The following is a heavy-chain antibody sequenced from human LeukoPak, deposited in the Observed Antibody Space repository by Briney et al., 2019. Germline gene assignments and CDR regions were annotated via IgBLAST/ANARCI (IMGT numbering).Heavy chain of an antibody. J-gene: IGHJ5*02. CDR2: ISTYNGDT. V-gene: IGHV1-18*01. CDR1: GYTFTSYI. Sequence: ASVKVSCKASGYTFTSYIISWVRQAPGQGLEWMGWISTYNGDTSYAQKLQGRVTMTTDTSTNTAYMDLRSLRSDDTAVYYCARVANHDILTGYTNWFDPWGQGTPVTVSS. D-gene: IGHD3-9*01. CDR3: ARVANHDILTGYTNWFDP.